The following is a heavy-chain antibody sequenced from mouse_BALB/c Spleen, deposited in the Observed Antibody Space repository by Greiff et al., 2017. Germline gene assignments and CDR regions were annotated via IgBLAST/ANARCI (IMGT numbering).Heavy chain of an antibody. D-gene: IGHD2-3*01. V-gene: IGHV1S127*01. Sequence: VQLQQPGAELVKPGASVKISCKASGYTFTSYWMHWVKQRPGQGLEWIGVIDPSDSYTSYNQKFKGKATLTVDTSSSTACMQLSSLTSEDSAVYYCTRDDCYSLYFDYWGQGTTLTVSS. J-gene: IGHJ2*01. CDR1: GYTFTSYW. CDR2: IDPSDSYT. CDR3: TRDDCYSLYFDY.